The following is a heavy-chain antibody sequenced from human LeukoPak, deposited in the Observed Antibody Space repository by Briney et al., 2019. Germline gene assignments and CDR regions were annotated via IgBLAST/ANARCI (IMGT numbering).Heavy chain of an antibody. CDR1: GFSLSSYW. CDR3: ASNMITFGGVIVGRFRPGAFDI. CDR2: IKQDGSEK. J-gene: IGHJ3*02. D-gene: IGHD3-16*02. V-gene: IGHV3-7*01. Sequence: GGSLRLSCVVSGFSLSSYWMTWVRQTPGKGLEWVANIKQDGSEKYYVDSVKGRFTISRDNAKNSLYLQMNSLRAEDTAVYYCASNMITFGGVIVGRFRPGAFDIWGQGTMVTVSS.